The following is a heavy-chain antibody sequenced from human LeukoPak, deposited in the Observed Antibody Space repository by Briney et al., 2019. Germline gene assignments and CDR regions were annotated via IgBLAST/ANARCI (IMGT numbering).Heavy chain of an antibody. D-gene: IGHD2-2*03. CDR1: ADPIRISTYY. Sequence: SETLSLTCTVSADPIRISTYYWAWVRQPPGKGLEWIGSIYSSGTTYYNPSLKSQVTISLDTSKNQFSLNLTSVTAADTAVYYCARAGYASSWYAQFPFSFDSWGHGALVTVSS. J-gene: IGHJ4*01. V-gene: IGHV4-39*07. CDR3: ARAGYASSWYAQFPFSFDS. CDR2: IYSSGTT.